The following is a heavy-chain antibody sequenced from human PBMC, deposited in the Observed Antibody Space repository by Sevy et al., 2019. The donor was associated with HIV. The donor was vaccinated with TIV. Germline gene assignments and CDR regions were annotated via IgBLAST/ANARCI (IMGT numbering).Heavy chain of an antibody. CDR1: GFTFSSYG. J-gene: IGHJ6*02. D-gene: IGHD6-6*01. V-gene: IGHV3-33*01. CDR2: ILYDGSKK. Sequence: GGSLRLSCAASGFTFSSYGMNWVRQAPGKGLEWVAVILYDGSKKYYADSVKGRFTISRDNSKNTFYLQMSSLTSEDTAVYYCARGLAALPGYYYGMDVWGQGTAVTVSS. CDR3: ARGLAALPGYYYGMDV.